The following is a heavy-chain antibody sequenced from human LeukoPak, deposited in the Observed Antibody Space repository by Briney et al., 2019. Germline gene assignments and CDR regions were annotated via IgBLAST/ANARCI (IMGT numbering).Heavy chain of an antibody. CDR3: ARDSRPAAADYGMDV. CDR2: ISSSSSYI. Sequence: GGSLRLSCAASGFTFSSYSMNWVRRAPGKGLEWVSSISSSSSYIYYADSVKGRFTISRDNAKNSLYLQMNSLRAEDTAVYYCARDSRPAAADYGMDVWGQGTTVTVSS. V-gene: IGHV3-21*01. CDR1: GFTFSSYS. D-gene: IGHD2-2*01. J-gene: IGHJ6*02.